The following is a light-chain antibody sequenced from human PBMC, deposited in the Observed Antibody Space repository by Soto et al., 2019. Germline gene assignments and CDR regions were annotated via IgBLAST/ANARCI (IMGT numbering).Light chain of an antibody. CDR2: EVT. CDR1: SSDVGSHNF. V-gene: IGLV2-14*02. CDR3: SSFTGFSTV. Sequence: QSVLTQPASVSGSPGQSITISCTGTSSDVGSHNFVSWYQQRPGKAPKLVIYEVTKRPSGVPDRFSGSKFGNTASLTVSGLQTEDEADYYCSSFTGFSTVFGSGTKLTVL. J-gene: IGLJ1*01.